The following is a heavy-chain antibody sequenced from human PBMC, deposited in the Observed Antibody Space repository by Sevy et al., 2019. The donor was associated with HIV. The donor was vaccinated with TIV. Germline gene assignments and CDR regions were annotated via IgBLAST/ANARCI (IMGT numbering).Heavy chain of an antibody. D-gene: IGHD4-17*01. CDR3: ARDPRIFGDYLLTYFDY. CDR2: IWYDGNNQ. CDR1: GFIFSNFG. Sequence: GGSLRLSCAASGFIFSNFGINWVRQAPGKGLEWVAVIWYDGNNQHYADSVRGRFTISRDNSKNTLYLQLSSLRAEDTAVYYCARDPRIFGDYLLTYFDYWGQGVLVTVSS. J-gene: IGHJ4*02. V-gene: IGHV3-33*01.